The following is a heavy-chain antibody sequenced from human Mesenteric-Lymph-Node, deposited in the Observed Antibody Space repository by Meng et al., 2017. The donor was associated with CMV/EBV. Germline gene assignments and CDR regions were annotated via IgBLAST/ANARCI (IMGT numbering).Heavy chain of an antibody. Sequence: ASVKVSCKASGGTFSTYAISWVRQAPGQGLEWMGWINPNSGGTNYAQKFQGRVTMTRDTSISTAYMELSRLRSDDTAVYYCATQDIVVVPAAIPWGQGTLVTVSS. D-gene: IGHD2-2*02. CDR3: ATQDIVVVPAAIP. J-gene: IGHJ1*01. CDR2: INPNSGGT. V-gene: IGHV1-2*02. CDR1: GGTFSTYA.